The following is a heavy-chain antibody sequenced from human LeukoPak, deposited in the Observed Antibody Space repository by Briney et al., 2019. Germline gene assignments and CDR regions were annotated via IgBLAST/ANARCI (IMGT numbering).Heavy chain of an antibody. D-gene: IGHD2-15*01. CDR1: GFTFSSYS. CDR3: ARGNLVVVAATLDY. CDR2: ISSSSSYI. V-gene: IGHV3-21*01. Sequence: GGSLRLSCAASGFTFSSYSMNRVRQAPGKGLEWVSSISSSSSYIYYADSVKGRFTISRDNAKNSLYLQMNSLRAEDTAVYYCARGNLVVVAATLDYWGQGTLVTVSS. J-gene: IGHJ4*02.